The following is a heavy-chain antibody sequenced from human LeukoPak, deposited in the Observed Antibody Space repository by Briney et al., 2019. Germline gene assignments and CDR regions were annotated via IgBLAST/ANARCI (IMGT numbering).Heavy chain of an antibody. V-gene: IGHV3-30*18. Sequence: GGSLRLSCAASGFTFSSYAMSWVRQAPGKGLEWVAVISYDGSNKYYADSVKGRFTISRDNSKNTLYLQMNSLRAEDTAVYYCAKEKFTVAYFDYWGQGTLVTVSS. CDR3: AKEKFTVAYFDY. CDR2: ISYDGSNK. CDR1: GFTFSSYA. J-gene: IGHJ4*02. D-gene: IGHD4-23*01.